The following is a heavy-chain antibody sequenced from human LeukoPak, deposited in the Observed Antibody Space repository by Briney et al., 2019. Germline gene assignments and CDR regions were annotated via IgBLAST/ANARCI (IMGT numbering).Heavy chain of an antibody. J-gene: IGHJ4*02. CDR2: ISAYNGNT. Sequence: GASVKVSCKASGYTFTSYGISWVRQAPGQGLEWMRWISAYNGNTNYAQKLQGRVTMTTDTSTSTAYMELRSLRSDGTAVYYCASDYGSGSYWDYWGQGTLVTVSS. D-gene: IGHD3-10*01. CDR1: GYTFTSYG. V-gene: IGHV1-18*04. CDR3: ASDYGSGSYWDY.